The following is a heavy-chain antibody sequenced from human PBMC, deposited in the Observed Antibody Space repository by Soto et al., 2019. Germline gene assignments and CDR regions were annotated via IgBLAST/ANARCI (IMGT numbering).Heavy chain of an antibody. D-gene: IGHD3-22*01. CDR1: GFSLSTSGVG. V-gene: IGHV2-5*01. Sequence: SGPTLVNPTQTLTLTCTFSGFSLSTSGVGVGWIRQPPGKALEWLALIYWNDDKRYSPSLKSRLTITKDTSKNQVVLTMTNMDPVDTATYYCAHSIYYGTYYYDSSGYFVYWGQGTLVTVS. CDR3: AHSIYYGTYYYDSSGYFVY. CDR2: IYWNDDK. J-gene: IGHJ4*02.